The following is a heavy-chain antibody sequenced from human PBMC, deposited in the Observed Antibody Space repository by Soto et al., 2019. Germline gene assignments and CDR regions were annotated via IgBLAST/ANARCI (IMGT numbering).Heavy chain of an antibody. CDR3: ARAQIRYFDWLLDY. V-gene: IGHV3-48*02. CDR2: ISNSSSTI. CDR1: VFTFSTCN. D-gene: IGHD3-9*01. J-gene: IGHJ4*02. Sequence: GGSLRLSCTASVFTFSTCNINWVRQAPGKGLEWVSYISNSSSTIYYSDSVKGRFTISRDNAKNSLYLQMNSLRDDDTAVYYCARAQIRYFDWLLDYWGQGTLVTVSS.